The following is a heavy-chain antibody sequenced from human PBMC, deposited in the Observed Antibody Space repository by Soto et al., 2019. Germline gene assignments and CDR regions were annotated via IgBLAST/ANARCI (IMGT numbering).Heavy chain of an antibody. D-gene: IGHD1-26*01. J-gene: IGHJ4*02. CDR1: GFTFSTYA. V-gene: IGHV3-21*01. CDR2: ISSSGSNI. Sequence: EVRLVESGGGLVKPGESLRLSCATSGFTFSTYAMTWVRQAPGKGLEWVAFISSSGSNIQYADSVEGRFTISRDDAKNSVYLQMDSLGADDTALYYCARDGNYHEYWGQGTLVSVSS. CDR3: ARDGNYHEY.